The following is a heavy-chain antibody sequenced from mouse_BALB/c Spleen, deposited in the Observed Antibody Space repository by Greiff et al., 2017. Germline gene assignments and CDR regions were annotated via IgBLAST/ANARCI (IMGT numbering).Heavy chain of an antibody. CDR1: GFNIKDTY. D-gene: IGHD4-1*01. CDR3: ARGANWDWYFDV. Sequence: EVQLQQSGAELVKPGASVKLSCTASGFNIKDTYMHWVKQRPEQGLEWIGRIDPANGNTKYDPKFQGKASITADTSSNTAYLQLSSLTSEDTAVYYCARGANWDWYFDVWGAGTTVTVSS. J-gene: IGHJ1*01. V-gene: IGHV14-3*02. CDR2: IDPANGNT.